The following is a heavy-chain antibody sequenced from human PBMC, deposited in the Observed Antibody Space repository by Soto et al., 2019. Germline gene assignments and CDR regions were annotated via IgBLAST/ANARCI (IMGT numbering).Heavy chain of an antibody. CDR2: ISPYNGNT. CDR3: ARFNPDRHDRTGIPLFSY. D-gene: IGHD2-8*02. J-gene: IGHJ4*02. V-gene: IGHV1-18*01. Sequence: SDYRISLVRMTPGQGLEWMGWISPYNGNTNYAQILQGRVTMTTDTSTSTAYMELTSLRSDDTAVYFCARFNPDRHDRTGIPLFSYWGQRTPVTVS. CDR1: SDYR.